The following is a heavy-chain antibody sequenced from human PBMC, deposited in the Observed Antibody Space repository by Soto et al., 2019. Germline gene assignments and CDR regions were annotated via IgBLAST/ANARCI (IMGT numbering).Heavy chain of an antibody. CDR2: IYYSGST. J-gene: IGHJ5*02. V-gene: IGHV4-39*01. CDR1: GGSISSSSYY. CDR3: ARGSGSGFDP. Sequence: QLQLQESGPGLVKPSETLSLTCTVSGGSISSSSYYWGWIRQPPGKGLEWIGSIYYSGSTYYNPSRKSRVTISVDTSKNQFSLKLSSVTAADTAVYYCARGSGSGFDPWGQGTLVTVSS. D-gene: IGHD3-10*01.